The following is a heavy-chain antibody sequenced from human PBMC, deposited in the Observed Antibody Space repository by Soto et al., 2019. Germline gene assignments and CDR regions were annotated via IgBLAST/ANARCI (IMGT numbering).Heavy chain of an antibody. CDR1: GGSISSSSYY. Sequence: SETLSLTCTVSGGSISSSSYYWGWIRQPPGKGLEWIGSIYYSGSTYYNPSLKSRVTISVDTSKNQFSLKLSSVTAADTAVYYCASRYSSSWLDYYGMNVWGQGTTDIVSS. D-gene: IGHD6-13*01. V-gene: IGHV4-39*01. J-gene: IGHJ6*02. CDR2: IYYSGST. CDR3: ASRYSSSWLDYYGMNV.